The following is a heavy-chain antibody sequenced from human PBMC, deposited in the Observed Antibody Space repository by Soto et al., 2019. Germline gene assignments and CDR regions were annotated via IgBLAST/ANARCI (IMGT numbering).Heavy chain of an antibody. CDR2: IKSKTDGGTT. J-gene: IGHJ4*02. CDR3: TTADVMSSPYYFDY. CDR1: GFTFSNAW. Sequence: VGSLRLSCAASGFTFSNAWMSWVRQAPGKGLEWVGRIKSKTDGGTTDYAAPVKGRFTISRDDSKNTLYLQMNSLKTEDTAVYYCTTADVMSSPYYFDYWGQGTLVTVSS. V-gene: IGHV3-15*01. D-gene: IGHD2-21*01.